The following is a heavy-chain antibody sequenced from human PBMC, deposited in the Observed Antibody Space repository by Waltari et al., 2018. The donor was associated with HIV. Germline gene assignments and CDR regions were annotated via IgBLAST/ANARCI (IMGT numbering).Heavy chain of an antibody. Sequence: QVQLQESGPGLVKPSETLSITCSVSGGALSGYYWSWIRQSPGKGLEFIGYIFYTGSTNYNPSLKSRVTISVDTSKNQFSLRLSSVTAADTAVFYCARGGGYDSGMDVWGQGTTVTVSS. CDR2: IFYTGST. V-gene: IGHV4-59*01. CDR1: GGALSGYY. CDR3: ARGGGYDSGMDV. J-gene: IGHJ6*02. D-gene: IGHD2-15*01.